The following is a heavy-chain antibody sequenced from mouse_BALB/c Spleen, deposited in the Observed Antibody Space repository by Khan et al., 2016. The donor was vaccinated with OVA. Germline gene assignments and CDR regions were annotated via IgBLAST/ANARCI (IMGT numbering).Heavy chain of an antibody. CDR1: GFAFSSYD. CDR3: ARGWGGNFYYAMDY. D-gene: IGHD2-1*01. J-gene: IGHJ4*01. CDR2: ISSGGGST. Sequence: EVHLVESGGGLVKPGGSLKLSCAASGFAFSSYDMSWVRQTPEKRLEWVAYISSGGGSTYYPDTVKGRFTISRDNAKNTLYLQMSSLKSEDTAMFYCARGWGGNFYYAMDYGGQGTSVTVSS. V-gene: IGHV5-12-1*01.